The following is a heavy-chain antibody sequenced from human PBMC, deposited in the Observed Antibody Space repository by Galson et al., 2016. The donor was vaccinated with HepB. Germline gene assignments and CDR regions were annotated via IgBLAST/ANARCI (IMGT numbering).Heavy chain of an antibody. V-gene: IGHV1-18*01. Sequence: SVKVSCKASGYTFISYVISWVRQAPGQGLQWMGWISGYNGNTHYPQKLQGRVTMTTDTSTSTVYMELRSLRFDDTAVYYCARTRGAAAGTLYYFDYWGQGTLVTVSS. CDR3: ARTRGAAAGTLYYFDY. CDR2: ISGYNGNT. CDR1: GYTFISYV. D-gene: IGHD6-13*01. J-gene: IGHJ4*02.